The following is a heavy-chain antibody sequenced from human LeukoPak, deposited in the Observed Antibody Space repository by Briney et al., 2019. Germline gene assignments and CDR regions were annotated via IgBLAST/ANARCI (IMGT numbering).Heavy chain of an antibody. V-gene: IGHV4-34*01. J-gene: IGHJ5*02. CDR2: INHSGST. CDR3: ASGGGGWSYDFWSGYPSWFDP. D-gene: IGHD3-3*01. CDR1: GGSFSGYY. Sequence: PSETLSLTCAVYGGSFSGYYWSWIRQPPGKGLEWIGEINHSGSTNYNPSLKSRVTISVDTSKNQFSLKLSSVTAADTAVYYCASGGGGWSYDFWSGYPSWFDPWGQGHLVTISS.